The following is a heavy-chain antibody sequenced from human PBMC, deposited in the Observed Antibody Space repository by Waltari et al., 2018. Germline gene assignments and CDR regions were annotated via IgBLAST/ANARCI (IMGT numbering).Heavy chain of an antibody. CDR1: GFTFSSYS. CDR2: ISSSSSYI. D-gene: IGHD6-19*01. CDR3: ARDTSDGQWLGYYFDY. V-gene: IGHV3-21*01. Sequence: EVQLVESGGGLVKPGGSLRLSCAASGFTFSSYSMTWVRQAPGKGLEWVSSISSSSSYIYYADSVKGRFTISRDNAKNSLYLQMNSLRAEDTAVYYCARDTSDGQWLGYYFDYWGQGTLVTVSS. J-gene: IGHJ4*02.